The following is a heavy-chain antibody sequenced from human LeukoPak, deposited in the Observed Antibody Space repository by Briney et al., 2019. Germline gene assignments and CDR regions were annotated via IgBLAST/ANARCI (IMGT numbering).Heavy chain of an antibody. V-gene: IGHV3-30-3*01. CDR1: GFTFSSYA. CDR3: AREVTD. CDR2: ISYDGSHQ. Sequence: GGSLRLSCAASGFTFSSYAMHWVRQAPGKGLEWVAVISYDGSHQFYADSVKDRFTISRDNSKSTLYLQMNSLRAEDTAVYWCAREVTDWGQGTLVTVSS. D-gene: IGHD2-21*02. J-gene: IGHJ4*02.